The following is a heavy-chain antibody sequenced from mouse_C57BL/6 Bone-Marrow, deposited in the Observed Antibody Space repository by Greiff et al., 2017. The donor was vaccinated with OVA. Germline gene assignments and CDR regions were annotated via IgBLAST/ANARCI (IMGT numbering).Heavy chain of an antibody. V-gene: IGHV1-52*01. D-gene: IGHD2-5*01. CDR3: ARREYSNYNFDY. Sequence: VQLQQPGAELVRPGSSVKLSCKASGYTFTSYWMHWVKQRPIQGLEWIGNIDPSDSETHYNQKFKDKATLTVDKSSSTAYMQLSSLTSEDSAVYYCARREYSNYNFDYWGQGTTLTVSS. J-gene: IGHJ2*01. CDR2: IDPSDSET. CDR1: GYTFTSYW.